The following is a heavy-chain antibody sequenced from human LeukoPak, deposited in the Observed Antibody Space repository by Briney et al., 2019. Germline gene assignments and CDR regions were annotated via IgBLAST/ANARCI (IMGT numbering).Heavy chain of an antibody. D-gene: IGHD3-3*01. Sequence: LSGGSLRLSCAASGFTFSSYGMSWVRQAPGKGLEWVSAISGSGGSTYYADSVKGRFTISRDNSKNTLYLQMNSLRVEDTALYYCAKGGDFWSAYSYFDYWGQGTLVTVSS. CDR1: GFTFSSYG. V-gene: IGHV3-23*01. J-gene: IGHJ4*02. CDR3: AKGGDFWSAYSYFDY. CDR2: ISGSGGST.